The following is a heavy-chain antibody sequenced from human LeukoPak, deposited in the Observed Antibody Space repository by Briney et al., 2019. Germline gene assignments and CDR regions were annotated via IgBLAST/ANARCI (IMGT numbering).Heavy chain of an antibody. V-gene: IGHV3-30-3*01. CDR3: AREDDFWSGYYPTYYYYGMDV. CDR1: GFTFSSYA. D-gene: IGHD3-3*01. CDR2: ISYDGSNK. J-gene: IGHJ6*02. Sequence: PGGSLRLSCAASGFTFSSYAMHWVRQAPGKGLEWVAVISYDGSNKYYADSVKGRFTISRDNSKNTLYLQVNSLRAEDTAVYYCAREDDFWSGYYPTYYYYGMDVWGQGTTVTVSS.